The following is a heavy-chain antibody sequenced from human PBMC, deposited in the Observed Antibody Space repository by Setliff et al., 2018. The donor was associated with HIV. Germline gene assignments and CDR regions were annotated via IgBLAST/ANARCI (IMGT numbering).Heavy chain of an antibody. D-gene: IGHD3-10*01. Sequence: SETLSLTCTVSGGFISTGGYSWSWIRQPPGKGLEWIGYIYHSGNTYYNPSLKSRVTISVDTSKNQFSLKLSSVTAADTAVYYCARGAGYYGSGSSLPLGYWGQGTLVTVSS. J-gene: IGHJ4*02. CDR3: ARGAGYYGSGSSLPLGY. CDR1: GGFISTGGYS. V-gene: IGHV4-30-2*01. CDR2: IYHSGNT.